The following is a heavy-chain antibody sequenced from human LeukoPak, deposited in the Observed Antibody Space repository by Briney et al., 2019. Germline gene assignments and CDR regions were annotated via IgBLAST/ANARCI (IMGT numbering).Heavy chain of an antibody. CDR1: GYTFNSYY. CDR3: ARQTVAGNYYYYGIDV. D-gene: IGHD6-19*01. CDR2: IYPGDSDT. Sequence: GASVKVSCKTSGYTFNSYYMHWVRQMPGKGLEWMGIIYPGDSDTRYSPSFQGQVTISADKSISTAYLQWSSLKASDTAIYYCARQTVAGNYYYYGIDVWGQGTTVTVSS. V-gene: IGHV5-51*01. J-gene: IGHJ6*02.